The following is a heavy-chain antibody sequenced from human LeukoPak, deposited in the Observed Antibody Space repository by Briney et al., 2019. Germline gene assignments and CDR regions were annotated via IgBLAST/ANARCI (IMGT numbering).Heavy chain of an antibody. Sequence: SETLSLTCAVYGGSFSGYYWSWIRQPPGKGLEWIGEINHSGSTNYNPSLKSRVTISVDTSKNQFSLKLSSVTAADTAAYYCARADGYYDSSGYYYVVWFDPWGQGTLVTVSS. CDR2: INHSGST. J-gene: IGHJ5*02. V-gene: IGHV4-34*01. CDR3: ARADGYYDSSGYYYVVWFDP. D-gene: IGHD3-22*01. CDR1: GGSFSGYY.